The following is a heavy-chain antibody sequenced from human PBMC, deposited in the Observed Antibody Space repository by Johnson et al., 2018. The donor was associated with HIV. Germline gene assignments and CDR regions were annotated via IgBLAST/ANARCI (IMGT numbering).Heavy chain of an antibody. CDR2: IKSKTDGGTT. CDR1: GFTFSSYA. Sequence: VQLVESGGGVVQPGRSLRLSCAASGFTFSSYAMHWVRQAPGKGLAWVGRIKSKTDGGTTDYAAPVKGRFTISRDDSKNTLYLQMNSLRAEVTAVYYCARDPDIWGQGTMVTVSS. V-gene: IGHV3-15*01. J-gene: IGHJ3*02. CDR3: ARDPDI.